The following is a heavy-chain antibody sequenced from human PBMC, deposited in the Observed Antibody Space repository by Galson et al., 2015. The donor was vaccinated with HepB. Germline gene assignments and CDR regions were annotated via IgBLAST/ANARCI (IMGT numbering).Heavy chain of an antibody. CDR1: GYTFTGYY. CDR2: INPNSGGT. J-gene: IGHJ4*02. Sequence: SVKVSCKASGYTFTGYYMHWVRQAPGQGLEWMGWINPNSGGTNYAQKFQGRVTMTRDTSISTAYMELSRLRSDDTAVYYCARDHLAIAVAGIGGTLSNWGQGTLVTVSS. D-gene: IGHD6-19*01. V-gene: IGHV1-2*02. CDR3: ARDHLAIAVAGIGGTLSN.